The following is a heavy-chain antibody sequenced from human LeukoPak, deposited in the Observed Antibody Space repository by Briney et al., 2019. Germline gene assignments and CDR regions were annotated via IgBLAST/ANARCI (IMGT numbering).Heavy chain of an antibody. J-gene: IGHJ6*03. V-gene: IGHV4-34*01. CDR3: ASLPTYYDYVWGSYQSNGYYYYYYMDV. CDR1: GGSFSAYY. CDR2: INHSGSI. Sequence: SETLSLTCAVYGGSFSAYYWTWIRQPPGKGLEWIGEINHSGSINYNPSLKSRVTISVDTSKNQFSLKLSSVTAADTAVYYCASLPTYYDYVWGSYQSNGYYYYYYMDVWGKGTTVTISS. D-gene: IGHD3-16*02.